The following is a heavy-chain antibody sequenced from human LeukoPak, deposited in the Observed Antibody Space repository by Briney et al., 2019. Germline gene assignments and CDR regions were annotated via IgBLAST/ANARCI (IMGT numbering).Heavy chain of an antibody. V-gene: IGHV4-34*01. CDR1: GGSFSGYY. J-gene: IGHJ4*02. CDR2: INHSGST. D-gene: IGHD2-2*01. CDR3: ARLYQLLDYFDY. Sequence: MASETLSLTCAVYGGSFSGYYWSWIRQPPGKGLEWIGEINHSGSTYYNPSLKSRVTISVDTSKNQFSLKLSSVTAADTAVYYCARLYQLLDYFDYWGQGTLVTVSS.